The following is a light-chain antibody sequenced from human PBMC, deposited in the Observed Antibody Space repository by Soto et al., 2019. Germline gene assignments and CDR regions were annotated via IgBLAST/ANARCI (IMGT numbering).Light chain of an antibody. CDR3: AAWDDSLNGYV. V-gene: IGLV2-14*01. CDR2: EVT. Sequence: QSVLTQPASVSGSPGQSITVSCTGTSSDVGGHNYVSWFQQHPGQAPKLLIYEVTTRPSGVSTRFSGSKSGTSASLAISGLQSEDEADYYCAAWDDSLNGYVFGTGTKVTVL. CDR1: SSDVGGHNY. J-gene: IGLJ1*01.